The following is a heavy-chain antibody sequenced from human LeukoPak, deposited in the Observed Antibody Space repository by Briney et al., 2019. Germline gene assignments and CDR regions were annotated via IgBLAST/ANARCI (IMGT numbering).Heavy chain of an antibody. CDR3: ASGPPKSSYDFWSGYYTNYYYYYMDV. J-gene: IGHJ6*03. D-gene: IGHD3-3*01. CDR1: GGSISSGSYY. V-gene: IGHV4-61*01. CDR2: IYYSGST. Sequence: SSQTLSLTCTVSGGSISSGSYYWSWIRQPPGKGLEWIGYIYYSGSTNYNPSLKSRVTISVDTSKNQFSLKLSSVTAADTAVYYCASGPPKSSYDFWSGYYTNYYYYYMDVWGKGTTVTVSS.